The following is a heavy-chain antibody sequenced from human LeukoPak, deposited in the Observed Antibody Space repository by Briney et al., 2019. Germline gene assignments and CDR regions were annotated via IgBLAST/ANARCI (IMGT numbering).Heavy chain of an antibody. V-gene: IGHV1-2*02. CDR1: GYTFTGYY. D-gene: IGHD3-16*01. CDR2: INPNSGGT. J-gene: IGHJ4*02. Sequence: PSASVKVSCKASGYTFTGYYMHWVRQAPGQGLEWMGWINPNSGGTNYAQKFQGRVTMTRDTSISTAYMELSRLRSDDTAVYYCAREAEIMHLSPTLFDYWGQGTLVTVSS. CDR3: AREAEIMHLSPTLFDY.